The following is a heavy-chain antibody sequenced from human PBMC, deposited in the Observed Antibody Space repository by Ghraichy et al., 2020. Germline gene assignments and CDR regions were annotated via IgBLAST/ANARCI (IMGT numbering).Heavy chain of an antibody. Sequence: GGSLRLSCAASGFIFSNAWMNWVRQAPGKGLEWVGRIKSKSNGGTTDYAALVKGRFTISRDDSKNTLYLQMNSLETEDTAVYYCTTGRHYSSSPMDWGQGTLVTVSS. CDR1: GFIFSNAW. J-gene: IGHJ4*02. V-gene: IGHV3-15*07. D-gene: IGHD6-6*01. CDR3: TTGRHYSSSPMD. CDR2: IKSKSNGGTT.